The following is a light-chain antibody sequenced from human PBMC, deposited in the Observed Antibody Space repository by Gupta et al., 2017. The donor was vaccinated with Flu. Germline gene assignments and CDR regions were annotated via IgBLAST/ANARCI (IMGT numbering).Light chain of an antibody. V-gene: IGLV3-21*03. CDR3: QVWDSGSDQYV. CDR1: NIGSKS. CDR2: DNS. J-gene: IGLJ1*01. Sequence: GKKDRITCGGNNIGSKSVHWYQQKPGQAPVLVVYDNSDRPSGIPERFSGSNSGNTATLTISRVEAGDEADYYCQVWDSGSDQYVFATGTKVTVL.